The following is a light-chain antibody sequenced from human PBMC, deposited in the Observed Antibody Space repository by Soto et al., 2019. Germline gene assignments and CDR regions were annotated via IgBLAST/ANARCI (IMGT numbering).Light chain of an antibody. CDR1: QSISSY. V-gene: IGKV1-39*01. CDR2: AAS. CDR3: QQSTA. J-gene: IGKJ1*01. Sequence: DIQMTQSPSSLSASVGDRVTITCRASQSISSYLNWYQQKPGKAPKLLIYAASSLQSGVPSRFSGSGSGTDFTLTIRSLQPEDFATYYCQQSTAFGQGTKVEIK.